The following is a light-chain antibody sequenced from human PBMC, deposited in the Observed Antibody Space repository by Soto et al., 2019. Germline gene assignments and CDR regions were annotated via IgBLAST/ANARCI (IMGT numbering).Light chain of an antibody. V-gene: IGKV1-33*01. Sequence: DIQMTQSPSSLSASVGDRVTITCQASQDISNYLNWYQHKPGKAPKLLIYDASNLETGVPSRSSGSGSGTDFTFTISSLQPEDIATYYCQQFDGLPLTFGPGTKVDIK. CDR3: QQFDGLPLT. J-gene: IGKJ3*01. CDR2: DAS. CDR1: QDISNY.